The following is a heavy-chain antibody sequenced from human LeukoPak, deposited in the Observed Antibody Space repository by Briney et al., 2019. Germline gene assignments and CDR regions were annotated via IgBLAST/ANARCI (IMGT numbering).Heavy chain of an antibody. D-gene: IGHD5-18*01. Sequence: PGGSLRLSCAASGFTFSDYYMSWIRQAPGQGLEWISYISSSSSYTNHADSVKGRFTISRDNSKNTLYLQMNSLRAEDTAVYYCARERSLVTAMGHYYYYGMDVWGQGTTVTVSS. V-gene: IGHV3-11*06. CDR2: ISSSSSYT. J-gene: IGHJ6*02. CDR1: GFTFSDYY. CDR3: ARERSLVTAMGHYYYYGMDV.